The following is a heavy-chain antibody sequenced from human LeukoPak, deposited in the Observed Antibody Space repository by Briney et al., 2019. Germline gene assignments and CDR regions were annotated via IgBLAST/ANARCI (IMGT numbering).Heavy chain of an antibody. J-gene: IGHJ4*02. CDR1: GFIFSSYS. Sequence: PGGSLRLSCAASGFIFSSYSMNWVRQAPGKGLECVSSISSSSSYIYYADSVKGRFTISRDNAKNSLYLQMNSLRAEDTAVYYCARFDAAMVAYYFDYWGQGTLVTVSS. CDR2: ISSSSSYI. CDR3: ARFDAAMVAYYFDY. V-gene: IGHV3-21*01. D-gene: IGHD5-18*01.